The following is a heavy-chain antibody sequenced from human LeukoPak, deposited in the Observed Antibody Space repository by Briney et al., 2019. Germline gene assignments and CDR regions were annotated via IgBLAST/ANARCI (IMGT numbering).Heavy chain of an antibody. CDR3: AREDANWGSDY. Sequence: GGSLRLSCAASGFTFSSYSMNWVRQAPGKGLVWVSRINSDGSSTSYADSVKGRFTISRDNAKNTLYLQMNSLRAEDTAVYYCAREDANWGSDYWGQGTLVTVSS. CDR1: GFTFSSYS. J-gene: IGHJ4*02. CDR2: INSDGSST. V-gene: IGHV3-74*01. D-gene: IGHD7-27*01.